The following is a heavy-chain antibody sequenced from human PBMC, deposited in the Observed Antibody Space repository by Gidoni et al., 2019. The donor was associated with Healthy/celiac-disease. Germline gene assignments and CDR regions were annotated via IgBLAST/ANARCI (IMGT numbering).Heavy chain of an antibody. CDR2: IYHSGST. CDR1: GGSLSSSNW. D-gene: IGHD3-22*01. Sequence: QVQLQESGPGLVKPSGTLSLTCAVSGGSLSSSNWWSWFRQPPGKGLEWIGEIYHSGSTNYNPSLKSRVTISVDKSKNQFSLKLSSVTAADTAVYYCARFSLSGESYDSSGYYDNHAFDIWGQGTMVTVSS. CDR3: ARFSLSGESYDSSGYYDNHAFDI. J-gene: IGHJ3*02. V-gene: IGHV4-4*02.